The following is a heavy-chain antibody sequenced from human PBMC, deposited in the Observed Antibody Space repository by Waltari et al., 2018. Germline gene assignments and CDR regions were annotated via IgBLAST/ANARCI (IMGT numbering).Heavy chain of an antibody. CDR3: ATTNRCGHVCYYYHGMDV. CDR2: FDPEDGAT. CDR1: GYTLTELS. Sequence: QVQLVQSGAEVKKPGASVKVSCKVSGYTLTELSMHWVRQAPGNGLEWMGGFDPEDGATVYAQKFQGRVTMTEDTSTDTTYMELSSLRSEDTAVYYCATTNRCGHVCYYYHGMDVWGQGTTVTVSS. V-gene: IGHV1-24*01. J-gene: IGHJ6*02.